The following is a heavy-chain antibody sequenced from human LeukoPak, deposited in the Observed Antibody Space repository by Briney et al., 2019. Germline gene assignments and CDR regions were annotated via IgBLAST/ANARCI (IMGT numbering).Heavy chain of an antibody. CDR2: SDGSRT. D-gene: IGHD4-17*01. CDR1: GFTLNNYW. Sequence: GRCLRPSRAASGFTLNNYWMHWVSQAPRNGRMWVSRSDGSRTFYADSVKGRFTVSRDNAKNTLYLQMNSLRVEDTAIYYCARGPYGPKGFDYWGQGTLVTVSS. V-gene: IGHV3-74*01. CDR3: ARGPYGPKGFDY. J-gene: IGHJ4*02.